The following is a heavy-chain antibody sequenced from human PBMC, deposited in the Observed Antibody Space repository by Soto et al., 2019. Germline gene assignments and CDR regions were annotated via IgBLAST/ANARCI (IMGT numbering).Heavy chain of an antibody. CDR3: ARVPYCSSSSCNSYFDR. V-gene: IGHV3-74*01. CDR1: GFTLSNYW. Sequence: EVQLVESGGGLVQPGGSLRLSCAASGFTLSNYWMHWARQAPGKGLVWVSRISSDGSSANYADSVKGRFTISRDNAKNTLQLQMHSLRAEDTAVYYCARVPYCSSSSCNSYFDRWGQGTRVTVSS. J-gene: IGHJ4*02. D-gene: IGHD2-2*01. CDR2: ISSDGSSA.